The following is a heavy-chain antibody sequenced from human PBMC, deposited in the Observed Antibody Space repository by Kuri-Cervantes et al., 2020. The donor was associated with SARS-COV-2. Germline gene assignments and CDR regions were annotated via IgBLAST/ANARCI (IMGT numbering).Heavy chain of an antibody. CDR1: GFAFSSYA. CDR3: AKDGSITIFGVIPPDDAFDI. CDR2: ISGSGGST. D-gene: IGHD3-3*01. Sequence: GGSLRLSCAASGFAFSSYAMSWVRQAPGKGLEWVSAISGSGGSTYYADSVKGRFTISRDNSKNTLYLQMNSLRAEDTAVYYCAKDGSITIFGVIPPDDAFDIWGQGKMVNVSS. V-gene: IGHV3-23*01. J-gene: IGHJ3*02.